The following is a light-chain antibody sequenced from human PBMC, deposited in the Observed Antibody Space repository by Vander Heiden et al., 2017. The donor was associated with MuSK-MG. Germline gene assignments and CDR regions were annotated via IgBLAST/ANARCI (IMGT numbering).Light chain of an antibody. CDR2: AAS. CDR3: QQSDSTPRT. Sequence: DIQMTQSPSSLSASVGDRVTITCRASQSISNSLNWYQQKPGKAPKLLIYAASSLQSGVPSRFSGSGSGTDFTLTISRLQPEDFATYYCQQSDSTPRTFGQGTKVETK. J-gene: IGKJ1*01. CDR1: QSISNS. V-gene: IGKV1-39*01.